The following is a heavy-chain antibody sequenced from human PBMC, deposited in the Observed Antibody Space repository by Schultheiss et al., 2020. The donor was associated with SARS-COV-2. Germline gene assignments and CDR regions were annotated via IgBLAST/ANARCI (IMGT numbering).Heavy chain of an antibody. CDR1: GFTFSSYG. V-gene: IGHV3-30*18. Sequence: GSLRLSCAASGFTFSSYGMHWVRQAPGKGLEWVAVISYDGSNKYYADSVKGRFTISRDNSKNTLYLQMNSLRAEDTAVYYCAKDFPPSRAAATNYYGMDVWGQGTTVTVSS. J-gene: IGHJ6*02. D-gene: IGHD6-13*01. CDR2: ISYDGSNK. CDR3: AKDFPPSRAAATNYYGMDV.